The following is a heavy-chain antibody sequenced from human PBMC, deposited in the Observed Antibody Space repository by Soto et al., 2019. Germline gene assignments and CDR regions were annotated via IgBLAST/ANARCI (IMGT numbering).Heavy chain of an antibody. J-gene: IGHJ5*02. D-gene: IGHD3-9*01. CDR1: GFTFSSYA. CDR2: ISYDGSNK. Sequence: GGSLRLSCAASGFTFSSYAMHWVRQAPGKGLEWVAVISYDGSNKYYADSVKGRFTISRDNSKNTLYLQMNSLRAEDTAVYYCGRDPGSYYDILTGDNVGWFDPWGQGTLVTVSS. V-gene: IGHV3-30-3*01. CDR3: GRDPGSYYDILTGDNVGWFDP.